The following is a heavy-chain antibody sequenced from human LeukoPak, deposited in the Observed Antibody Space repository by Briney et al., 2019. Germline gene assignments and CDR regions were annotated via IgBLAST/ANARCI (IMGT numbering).Heavy chain of an antibody. CDR1: GYTFTSCF. V-gene: IGHV1-46*01. CDR2: INPSGGST. D-gene: IGHD6-19*01. J-gene: IGHJ4*02. CDR3: ARDPEGSGCYFDY. Sequence: ASVKVSCKASGYTFTSCFMHWVRQAPGQGLEWMGIINPSGGSTSYAQKFQGRVTMTRDTSTSMVYMELTSLRSEDMAVYYCARDPEGSGCYFDYWGQGTLVTVSS.